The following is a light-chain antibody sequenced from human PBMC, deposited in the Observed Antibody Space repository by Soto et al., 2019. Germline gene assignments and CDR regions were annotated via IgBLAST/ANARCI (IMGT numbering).Light chain of an antibody. V-gene: IGLV1-44*01. J-gene: IGLJ2*01. CDR1: SSNIGSNT. Sequence: QSVLTQPPSASGTPGQRVTISCSGSSSNIGSNTVNWYQQFPGTAPKLLIFNNSQRPSGVPDRFSGSKSGTSASLAISGLQSEDEADYYCAAWDDSLSGLVFGGGTKLTVL. CDR2: NNS. CDR3: AAWDDSLSGLV.